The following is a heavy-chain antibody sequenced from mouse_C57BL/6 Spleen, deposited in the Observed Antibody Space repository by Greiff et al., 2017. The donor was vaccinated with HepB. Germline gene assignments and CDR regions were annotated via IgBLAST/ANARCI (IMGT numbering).Heavy chain of an antibody. J-gene: IGHJ4*01. CDR1: GYTFTSYW. CDR2: INPSNGGT. V-gene: IGHV1-53*01. CDR3: ARSGGYDVDYYAMDY. Sequence: VQLQQPGTELVKPGASVKLSCKASGYTFTSYWMHWVKQRPGQGLEWIGNINPSNGGTNYNEKFKSKATLTVDKSSSTAYMQLSSLTSEDSAVYYCARSGGYDVDYYAMDYWGQGTSVTVSS. D-gene: IGHD2-2*01.